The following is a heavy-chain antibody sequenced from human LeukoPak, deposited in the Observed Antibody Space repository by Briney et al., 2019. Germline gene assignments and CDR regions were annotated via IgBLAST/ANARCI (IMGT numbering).Heavy chain of an antibody. V-gene: IGHV3-23*01. J-gene: IGHJ4*02. Sequence: GGSLRLSCAASGFTFSSYAMSWVRQAPGKGLEWVSAISGSGGSTYYADSVKGRFTISRDNSKNSLYLQMNSLRAEDTALYYCAKDIYDGIAAAGNHFDYWGQGTPVTVSS. CDR2: ISGSGGST. CDR3: AKDIYDGIAAAGNHFDY. D-gene: IGHD6-13*01. CDR1: GFTFSSYA.